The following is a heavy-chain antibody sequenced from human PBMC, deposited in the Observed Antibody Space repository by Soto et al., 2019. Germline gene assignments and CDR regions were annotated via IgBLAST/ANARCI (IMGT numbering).Heavy chain of an antibody. CDR3: ARVVHYSNYRHTGWFDP. D-gene: IGHD4-4*01. CDR2: ISAYNGNT. V-gene: IGHV1-18*04. J-gene: IGHJ5*02. CDR1: GYTFTSYG. Sequence: QVQLVQSGAEVKKPGASVKVSCKASGYTFTSYGISWVRQAPGQGLEWMGWISAYNGNTNYAQKLQGRVTMTTDTSTSTAYMELRSLRSDDTVVYYCARVVHYSNYRHTGWFDPWGQGTLVTVSS.